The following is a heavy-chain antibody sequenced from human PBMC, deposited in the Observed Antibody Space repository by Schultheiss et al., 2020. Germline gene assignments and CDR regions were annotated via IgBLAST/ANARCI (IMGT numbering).Heavy chain of an antibody. CDR3: ARLSGTYGSDCDY. V-gene: IGHV4-61*02. J-gene: IGHJ4*02. CDR1: GGSISSGSYY. CDR2: IYTSGST. Sequence: TLSLTCTVSGGSISSGSYYWSWIRQPAGKGLEWIGRIYTSGSTYYNPSLKSRLTISVDTSKNQFSLKLSSVTAADTAVYYCARLSGTYGSDCDYWGQGTLVTVSS. D-gene: IGHD1-26*01.